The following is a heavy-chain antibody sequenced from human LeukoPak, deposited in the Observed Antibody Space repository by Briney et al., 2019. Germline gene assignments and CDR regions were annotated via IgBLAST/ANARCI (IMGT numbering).Heavy chain of an antibody. V-gene: IGHV3-53*01. CDR1: GFTVSSNS. CDR2: LYSGGDT. CDR3: ARDRSDGFDY. J-gene: IGHJ4*02. Sequence: PGGSLRLSCAASGFTVSSNSMGWVRQAPGKGLEWVSVLYSGGDTYFADSVKGRFAISRDNSKNTLYLQMSSLRTEDTAVYYCARDRSDGFDYWGQGTLVTVSS.